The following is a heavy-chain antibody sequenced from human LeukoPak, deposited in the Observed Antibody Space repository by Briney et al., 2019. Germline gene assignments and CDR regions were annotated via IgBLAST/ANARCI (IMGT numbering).Heavy chain of an antibody. J-gene: IGHJ6*02. CDR2: IYSGGST. Sequence: GRSLRLSCAASGFTVSSNYMSWVRQAPGKGLEWVSVIYSGGSTYYADSVKGRFTISRHNSKNTLYLQMNSLRAEDTAVYYCATGGYSSGWHTQWASGMDVWGQGTTVTVSS. CDR3: ATGGYSSGWHTQWASGMDV. V-gene: IGHV3-53*04. D-gene: IGHD6-19*01. CDR1: GFTVSSNY.